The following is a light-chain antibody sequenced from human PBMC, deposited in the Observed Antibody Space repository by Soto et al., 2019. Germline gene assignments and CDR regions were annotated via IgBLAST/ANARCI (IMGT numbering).Light chain of an antibody. Sequence: EIVLTQSPATLSLSLGERATLSCSASQSVSSYLDWYHQKPGQAPRLLIYDASNRATGIAARFSGSEAGTDFPLTISSLEHEDFAIYYCQQRTNWPPVTFGGGMMVEIK. CDR1: QSVSSY. CDR3: QQRTNWPPVT. CDR2: DAS. J-gene: IGKJ4*01. V-gene: IGKV3-11*01.